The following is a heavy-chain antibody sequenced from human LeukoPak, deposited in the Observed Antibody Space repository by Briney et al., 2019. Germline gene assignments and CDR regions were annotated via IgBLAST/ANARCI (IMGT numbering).Heavy chain of an antibody. Sequence: ASVKVSCKASGYTFIDYQMHWLRQAPGQGLEWMGWINPNNGGTNYAQKFQGRVTMTRDTSIRTAYMEVSSLRPDDTAVYYCAREWELNTQTDGMDVWGQGTSVTVSS. CDR1: GYTFIDYQ. CDR2: INPNNGGT. CDR3: AREWELNTQTDGMDV. V-gene: IGHV1-2*02. J-gene: IGHJ6*02. D-gene: IGHD1-26*01.